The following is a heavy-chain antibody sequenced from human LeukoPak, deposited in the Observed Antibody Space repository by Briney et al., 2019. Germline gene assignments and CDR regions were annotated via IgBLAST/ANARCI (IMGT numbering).Heavy chain of an antibody. J-gene: IGHJ4*02. V-gene: IGHV4-34*01. CDR2: INHSGST. D-gene: IGHD4-11*01. CDR3: ARIGATVPYFDY. Sequence: PSETLSLTCAVYGGSFSGYYWSWIRQPPGKGLEWIGEINHSGSTNYNPSLKSRVTISVDTSKNQFSLKLSSVTAADTAVYYCARIGATVPYFDYWGQGTLVTVSS. CDR1: GGSFSGYY.